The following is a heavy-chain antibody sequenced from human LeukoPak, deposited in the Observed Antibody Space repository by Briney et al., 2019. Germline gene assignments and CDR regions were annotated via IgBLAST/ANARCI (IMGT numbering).Heavy chain of an antibody. Sequence: GGSLRLSCAASGFTVSSSFMGWVRQAPGMRLEWVSVIYGGGDIYYDDSVKGRFTISRDNSKNTLYLQMNSLRVQETAVYYCAWGRDSSNGYVDQWGQGTLVTVSS. V-gene: IGHV3-53*01. CDR2: IYGGGDI. CDR3: AWGRDSSNGYVDQ. J-gene: IGHJ4*02. D-gene: IGHD4-11*01. CDR1: GFTVSSSF.